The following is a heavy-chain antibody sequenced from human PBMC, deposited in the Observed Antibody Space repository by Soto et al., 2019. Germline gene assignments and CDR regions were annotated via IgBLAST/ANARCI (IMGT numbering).Heavy chain of an antibody. CDR2: ISGSGGST. V-gene: IGHV3-23*01. CDR3: AKQRDIVVAPAAYNWFDS. Sequence: XESLRLSCGASGFTFSSYAVSWVRQAPGKGLEWVSAISGSGGSTYYADSVKGRFTISRDNSKTTLYLQMNSLRAEDTAAYYCAKQRDIVVAPAAYNWFDSWGQGTLVSVSS. CDR1: GFTFSSYA. J-gene: IGHJ5*01. D-gene: IGHD2-2*01.